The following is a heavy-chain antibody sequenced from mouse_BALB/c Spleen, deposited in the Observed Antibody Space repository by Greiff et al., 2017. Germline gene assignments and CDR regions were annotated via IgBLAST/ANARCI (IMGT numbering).Heavy chain of an antibody. Sequence: QVQLQQSGAELVRPGTSVKVSCKASGYAFTNYLIEWVKQRPGQGLEWIGVINPGSGGTNYNEKFKGKATLTADKSSSTAYMQLSSLTSDDSAVYFCARLYGAYAMDYWGQGTSGTVSS. CDR3: ARLYGAYAMDY. J-gene: IGHJ4*01. CDR1: GYAFTNYL. D-gene: IGHD1-1*02. CDR2: INPGSGGT. V-gene: IGHV1-54*03.